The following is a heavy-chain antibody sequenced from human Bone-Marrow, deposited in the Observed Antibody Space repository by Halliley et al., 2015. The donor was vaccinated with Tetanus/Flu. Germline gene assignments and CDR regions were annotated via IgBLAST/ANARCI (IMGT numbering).Heavy chain of an antibody. D-gene: IGHD3-9*01. CDR2: TWSDERNK. CDR3: ARDHEVRALRYFEWLLYGAFDY. Sequence: SLRLSCAASGFTFKNYAMHWVRQAPGKGLEWVAVTWSDERNKNYADSVKGRFTISRDNSKDTLDLHMNSLRTEDTAVYYCARDHEVRALRYFEWLLYGAFDYWGQGTLITVTS. CDR1: GFTFKNYA. V-gene: IGHV3-30*19. J-gene: IGHJ4*02.